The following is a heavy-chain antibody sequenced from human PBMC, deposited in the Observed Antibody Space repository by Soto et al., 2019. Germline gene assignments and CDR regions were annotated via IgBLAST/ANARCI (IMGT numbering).Heavy chain of an antibody. Sequence: GGSLRLSCAASGFIFSTYWMSWVRQAPGKGLEWVANIKQDGSETYYVDFLKGRFTISRDNAKNSLYLQMSSLRVEDTAVYYCAREVRLAYWGQGTLVTVSS. CDR2: IKQDGSET. J-gene: IGHJ4*02. CDR1: GFIFSTYW. CDR3: AREVRLAY. D-gene: IGHD6-6*01. V-gene: IGHV3-7*01.